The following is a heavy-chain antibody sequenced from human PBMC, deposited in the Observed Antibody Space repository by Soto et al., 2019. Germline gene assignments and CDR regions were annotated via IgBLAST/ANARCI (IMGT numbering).Heavy chain of an antibody. CDR3: ARDTPDSAPTWYYDFWSGYYTFYYYGMDV. D-gene: IGHD3-3*01. CDR2: ISYDGSNK. J-gene: IGHJ6*02. Sequence: GSLRLSCAASGFTFSSYAMHWVRQAPGKGLEWVAVISYDGSNKYYADSVKGRFTISRDNSKNTLYLQMNSLRAEDTAVYYCARDTPDSAPTWYYDFWSGYYTFYYYGMDVWGQGTTVTVSS. V-gene: IGHV3-30-3*01. CDR1: GFTFSSYA.